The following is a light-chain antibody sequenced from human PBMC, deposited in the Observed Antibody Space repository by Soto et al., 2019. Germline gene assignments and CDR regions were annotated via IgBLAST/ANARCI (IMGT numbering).Light chain of an antibody. J-gene: IGLJ1*01. V-gene: IGLV2-14*01. CDR2: EVS. CDR1: SSDVGGYNY. CDR3: SSYTSSSTPLYV. Sequence: LTQPASVSGSPGQSITISCTGTSSDVGGYNYVSWYQQHPGKAPKLMIYEVSNRPSGVSNRFSGSKSGNTASLTISGLQAEDEADYYCSSYTSSSTPLYVFGTGTKGTVL.